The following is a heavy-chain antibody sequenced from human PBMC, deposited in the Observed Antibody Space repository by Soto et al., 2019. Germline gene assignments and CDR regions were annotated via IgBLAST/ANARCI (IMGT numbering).Heavy chain of an antibody. J-gene: IGHJ5*02. CDR2: IYYSGST. D-gene: IGHD6-13*01. Sequence: SETLSLTCTVSCGSISSGGYYWSWIRQHPGKGLEWIGYIYYSGSTYYNPSLKSRVTISVDTSKNQFSLKLSSVTAADTAVYYCARAPRIAAAGTKNWFDPWGQGTLVTVSS. V-gene: IGHV4-31*03. CDR1: CGSISSGGYY. CDR3: ARAPRIAAAGTKNWFDP.